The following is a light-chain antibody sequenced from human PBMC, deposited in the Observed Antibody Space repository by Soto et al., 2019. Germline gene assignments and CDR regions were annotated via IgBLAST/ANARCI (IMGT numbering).Light chain of an antibody. V-gene: IGKV3-20*01. CDR1: QSVSTY. J-gene: IGKJ1*01. Sequence: EIVLTQSPATLSLSPGERATLSCRASQSVSTYLAWYQQKPGQAPRLLISGAPNRATGTPDRFRGSGSGTDFTLTISRLEPEDFAVYYCHQYGSSPWTFGQGTKV. CDR3: HQYGSSPWT. CDR2: GAP.